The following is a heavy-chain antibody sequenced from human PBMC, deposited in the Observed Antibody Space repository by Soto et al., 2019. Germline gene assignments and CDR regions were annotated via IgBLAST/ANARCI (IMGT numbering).Heavy chain of an antibody. D-gene: IGHD6-19*01. V-gene: IGHV2-5*01. CDR1: GFSLSTSGVG. Sequence: QITLKESGPTLVKPTQTLTLTCTFSGFSLSTSGVGVGWIRQPPGKALEWLALIYWNGDKRYSPSLKSRLTITKDTSKNQVVLTMTNMDPVDTATYYCAHSGSSGWYWINAFDIWGQGTMVTVSS. J-gene: IGHJ3*02. CDR3: AHSGSSGWYWINAFDI. CDR2: IYWNGDK.